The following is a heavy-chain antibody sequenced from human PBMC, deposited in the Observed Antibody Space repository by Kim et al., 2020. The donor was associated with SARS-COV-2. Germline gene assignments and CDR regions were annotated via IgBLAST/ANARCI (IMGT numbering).Heavy chain of an antibody. D-gene: IGHD3-9*01. J-gene: IGHJ4*01. CDR1: GFTFSSYA. Sequence: GGSLRLSCAASGFTFSSYAMSWVRQAPGKGLEWVSSISGSGGGTHYADSVKGRFTISRDNTKNSLYLQMNSLRAEDTAIYYCAKERLVTGDDFDYWGQGTLVTVSS. CDR2: ISGSGGGT. V-gene: IGHV3-23*01. CDR3: AKERLVTGDDFDY.